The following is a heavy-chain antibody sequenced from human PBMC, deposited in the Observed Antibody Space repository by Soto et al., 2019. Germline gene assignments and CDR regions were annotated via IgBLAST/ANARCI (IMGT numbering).Heavy chain of an antibody. V-gene: IGHV1-18*01. J-gene: IGHJ4*02. Sequence: ASVKVSCKASGYTFTSYGISWVRQAPGQGLEWMGWISAYNGNTSYAQKFQGRVTMTRDTSTSTVYMELSSLRSEDTAVYYCARDTSYCTNGVCYPGPFDYWGQGTLVTVSS. CDR3: ARDTSYCTNGVCYPGPFDY. D-gene: IGHD2-8*01. CDR1: GYTFTSYG. CDR2: ISAYNGNT.